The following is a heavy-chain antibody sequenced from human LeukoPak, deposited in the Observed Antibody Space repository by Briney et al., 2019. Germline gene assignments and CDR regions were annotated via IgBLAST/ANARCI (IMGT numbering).Heavy chain of an antibody. V-gene: IGHV4-59*01. Sequence: SETLPLTCTVSGGSISSYYWSWIRQPPGKGLEWIGYVYYSGSTNYNPSLKSRVTISVDTSKNQFSLKLSSVTAADTAVYYCARYYCAGVCYYFQHWGQGTLVTVSS. CDR2: VYYSGST. D-gene: IGHD2-21*02. CDR1: GGSISSYY. CDR3: ARYYCAGVCYYFQH. J-gene: IGHJ1*01.